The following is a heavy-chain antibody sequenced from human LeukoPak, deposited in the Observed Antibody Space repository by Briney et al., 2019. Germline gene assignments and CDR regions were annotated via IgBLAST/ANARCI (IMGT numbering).Heavy chain of an antibody. CDR3: ARANYYDSSGYDFDY. D-gene: IGHD3-22*01. Sequence: PSETLSLTCTVSGGSISIGGYYWSWIRQYPGKGLEWIGYIYYSGNTYYNPSLKSRITISVDTSKNQFSLKLNSVTAADTAVYYCARANYYDSSGYDFDYWGQGTLVTVSS. CDR1: GGSISIGGYY. V-gene: IGHV4-31*03. CDR2: IYYSGNT. J-gene: IGHJ4*02.